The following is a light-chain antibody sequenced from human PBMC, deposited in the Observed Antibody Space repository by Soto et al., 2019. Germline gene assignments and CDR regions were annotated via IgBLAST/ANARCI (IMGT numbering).Light chain of an antibody. CDR3: AAWDDSLSGVV. J-gene: IGLJ2*01. V-gene: IGLV1-47*01. Sequence: QSVLTQPPSASGTPGQRVTISCSGSSSNIGSNYVYWYQQLPGTAPKLLIYRNNQRPSGVPDRFSGSKSGTSASLAISGLRSEEEADYYGAAWDDSLSGVVFGGGTKLTVL. CDR1: SSNIGSNY. CDR2: RNN.